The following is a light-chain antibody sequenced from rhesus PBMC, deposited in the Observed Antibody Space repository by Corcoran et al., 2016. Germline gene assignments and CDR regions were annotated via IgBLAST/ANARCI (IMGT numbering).Light chain of an antibody. V-gene: IGKV1-66*01. J-gene: IGKJ3*01. Sequence: DIQMTQSPSSLSASVGDRVTITRRASQGINNYLSWYQQKPGKAPQPLIYDASSLETGVPSRFSGSRSGTDYTLTNSSLQPEDIATYYCQQYNNSPFTFGPGTKLDIK. CDR3: QQYNNSPFT. CDR2: DAS. CDR1: QGINNY.